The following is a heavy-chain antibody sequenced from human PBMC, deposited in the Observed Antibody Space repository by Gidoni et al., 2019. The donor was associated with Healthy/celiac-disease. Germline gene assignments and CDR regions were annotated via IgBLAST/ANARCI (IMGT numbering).Heavy chain of an antibody. CDR2: IYYSGST. CDR1: GGSISRSSYY. V-gene: IGHV4-39*01. Sequence: QLQLQASGPGLVTPSETLSLPCTVSGGSISRSSYYWGWIRQPPAKGLEWIGSIYYSGSTYYNPSLKSRVTISVDTSKNQFSLKLSSVTAADTAVYYCASWGYCSGGSCYWEDYWGQGTLVTVSS. D-gene: IGHD2-15*01. J-gene: IGHJ4*02. CDR3: ASWGYCSGGSCYWEDY.